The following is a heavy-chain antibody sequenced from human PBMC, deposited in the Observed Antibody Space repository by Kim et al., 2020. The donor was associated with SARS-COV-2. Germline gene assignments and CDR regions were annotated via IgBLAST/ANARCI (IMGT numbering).Heavy chain of an antibody. Sequence: GGSLRLSCAASGFTFSSYSMNWVRQAPGKGLEWVSSISSSSSYIYYADSVKGRFTISRDNAKNSLYLQMNSLRAEDTAVYYCARDPIPSYGSGSYSVGEFDYWGQGTLVTVSS. J-gene: IGHJ4*02. CDR2: ISSSSSYI. V-gene: IGHV3-21*01. CDR1: GFTFSSYS. CDR3: ARDPIPSYGSGSYSVGEFDY. D-gene: IGHD3-10*01.